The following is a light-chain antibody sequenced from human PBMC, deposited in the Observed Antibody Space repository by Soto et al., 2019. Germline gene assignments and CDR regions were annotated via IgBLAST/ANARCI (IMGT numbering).Light chain of an antibody. CDR2: DVS. J-gene: IGLJ1*01. Sequence: QSALTQPASVSGSPGPTITISCTGTSSDVGGYNYVSWYQQHPGKAPKLMIYDVSNRPSGVSNRFSGSRSGNTASLTISGLQAEDEADYYCSSYTTSSTLVVGTGTKLTVL. CDR1: SSDVGGYNY. CDR3: SSYTTSSTLV. V-gene: IGLV2-14*03.